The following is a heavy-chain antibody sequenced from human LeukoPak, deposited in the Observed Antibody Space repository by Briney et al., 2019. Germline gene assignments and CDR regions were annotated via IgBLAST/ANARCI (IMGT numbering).Heavy chain of an antibody. V-gene: IGHV3-21*01. CDR1: GFIFSSYA. J-gene: IGHJ3*01. D-gene: IGHD1-26*01. Sequence: GESLRLSCRASGFIFSSYALNWVRRAPGQGLEWVSSISSSSGDIYYTDSVKGRFTISRDNARKSLYLQMNSLRVEDTAVYYCVRDYSGSSGALDFWGQGTMVTVSS. CDR3: VRDYSGSSGALDF. CDR2: ISSSSGDI.